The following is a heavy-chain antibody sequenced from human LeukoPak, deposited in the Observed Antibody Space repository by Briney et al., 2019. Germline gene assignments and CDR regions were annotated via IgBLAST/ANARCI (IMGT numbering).Heavy chain of an antibody. D-gene: IGHD4-23*01. CDR1: GGSFSGYY. CDR2: INHSGST. V-gene: IGHV4-34*01. J-gene: IGHJ1*01. Sequence: SETLSLTCAVYGGSFSGYYWSWIRQPPGKGLEWIGEINHSGSTNYNPSLKSRVPISVDTSKNQFSLKLSSVTAADTAVYYCARPGYGGKYFQHWGQGALVTVSS. CDR3: ARPGYGGKYFQH.